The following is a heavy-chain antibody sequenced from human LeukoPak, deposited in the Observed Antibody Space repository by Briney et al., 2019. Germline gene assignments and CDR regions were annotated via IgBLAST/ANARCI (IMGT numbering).Heavy chain of an antibody. V-gene: IGHV3-48*01. CDR1: GFTFSSYS. D-gene: IGHD3-10*01. CDR3: ARDRGNYSRYFDY. Sequence: PGGSLRLSCAASGFTFSSYSMSWVRQVPGKGLEWVSYVSSSSNTIYYADSVKGRFTISRDNAKNSLYLQMNSLRAEDTAVYYCARDRGNYSRYFDYWGQGTLVTVSS. J-gene: IGHJ4*02. CDR2: VSSSSNTI.